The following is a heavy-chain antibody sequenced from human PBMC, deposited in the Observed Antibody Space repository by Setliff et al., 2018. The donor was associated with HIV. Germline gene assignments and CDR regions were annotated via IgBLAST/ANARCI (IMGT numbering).Heavy chain of an antibody. CDR3: ARLGHTFGGPGY. CDR1: GYSISSGYY. J-gene: IGHJ4*02. D-gene: IGHD3-16*01. Sequence: SLTCAVSGYSISSGYYWGWIRQPPGKGLEWIGSFYHSGSTYYNPSLRSRVTISVDTSKNQFSLKLSSVTAADTAVYYCARLGHTFGGPGYWGQGTLVTVSS. V-gene: IGHV4-38-2*01. CDR2: FYHSGST.